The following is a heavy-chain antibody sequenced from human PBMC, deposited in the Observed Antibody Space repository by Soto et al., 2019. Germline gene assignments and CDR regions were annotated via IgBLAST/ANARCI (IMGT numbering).Heavy chain of an antibody. Sequence: PSETLSLTCTVSGGSISSSTYYWGWIRQPPGKGLEWIGSIYYSGSTNYNPSLKSRVTISVDTSKNQFSLKLTSVTAADTAVYYCARNKITGLFDYWGRGPRFPVSS. J-gene: IGHJ4*02. D-gene: IGHD2-8*02. V-gene: IGHV4-39*07. CDR3: ARNKITGLFDY. CDR1: GGSISSSTYY. CDR2: IYYSGST.